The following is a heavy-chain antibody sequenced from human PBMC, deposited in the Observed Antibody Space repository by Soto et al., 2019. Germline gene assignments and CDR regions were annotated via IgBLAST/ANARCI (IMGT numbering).Heavy chain of an antibody. CDR2: INSDGSST. CDR1: GFTFSSYW. Sequence: GSLRLSCAASGFTFSSYWMHWVRQAPGKGLVWVSRINSDGSSTSYADSVKGRFTISRDNAKNTLYLQMNSLRAEDTAVYYCVRGEGVAAALTSWFDPWGQGTLVTVSS. V-gene: IGHV3-74*01. D-gene: IGHD6-13*01. J-gene: IGHJ5*02. CDR3: VRGEGVAAALTSWFDP.